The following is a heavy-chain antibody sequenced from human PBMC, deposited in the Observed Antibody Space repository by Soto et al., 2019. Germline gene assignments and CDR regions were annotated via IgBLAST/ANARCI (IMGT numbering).Heavy chain of an antibody. V-gene: IGHV3-33*01. CDR1: GFTFSSYG. J-gene: IGHJ1*01. D-gene: IGHD1-26*01. CDR2: IWYDGSNK. CDR3: ARGDGSYSAEYFQH. Sequence: QVPLVESGGGVVQPGRSLRLSCAASGFTFSSYGMHWVRQAPGKGLEWVAVIWYDGSNKYYADSVKGRFTISRDNSKNTLYWQMNSLRAEDTAVYYCARGDGSYSAEYFQHWGQGTLVTVSS.